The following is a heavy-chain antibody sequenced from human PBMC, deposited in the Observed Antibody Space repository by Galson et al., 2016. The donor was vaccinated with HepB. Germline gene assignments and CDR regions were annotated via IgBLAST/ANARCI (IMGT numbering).Heavy chain of an antibody. D-gene: IGHD6-13*01. J-gene: IGHJ5*02. CDR2: INGGNGNT. V-gene: IGHV1-3*01. Sequence: SVKVSCRASGYSFSNYIMDWVRQAPGQRLEWMGWINGGNGNTKYSERFQDRVTITRDTSANTVYMELDSLTSEDTAVYYCARDLGSSTWWGWLDPWGQGSPVSV. CDR1: GYSFSNYI. CDR3: ARDLGSSTWWGWLDP.